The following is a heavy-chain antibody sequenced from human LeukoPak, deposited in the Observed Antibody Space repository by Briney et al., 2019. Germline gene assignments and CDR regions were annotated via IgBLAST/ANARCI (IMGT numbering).Heavy chain of an antibody. V-gene: IGHV5-51*01. D-gene: IGHD6-13*01. CDR3: ARHYSTSWLDSLDAFDI. CDR1: GYRVTSYW. J-gene: IGHJ3*02. CDR2: VYPGDSDT. Sequence: GESLKISCKGSGYRVTSYWIGWVRQMPGKGLEWMGIVYPGDSDTRYSPSFQGQVTMSADRSISTAYLQWSSLKASDTAMYYCARHYSTSWLDSLDAFDIWGQGTLVTVSS.